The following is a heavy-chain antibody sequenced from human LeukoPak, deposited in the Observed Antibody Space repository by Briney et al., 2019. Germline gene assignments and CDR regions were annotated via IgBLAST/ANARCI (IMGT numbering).Heavy chain of an antibody. CDR1: GFTFTSSA. D-gene: IGHD3-10*01. CDR3: AAQGSSGSYRY. Sequence: ASVTVSCKASGFTFTSSAVQWVRQARGQRLEWIGWIVVGSGNTNYAQKFQERVTIPRDMSTSTAYMELSSLRSEDTAVYYCAAQGSSGSYRYWGQGTLVTVSS. V-gene: IGHV1-58*01. J-gene: IGHJ4*02. CDR2: IVVGSGNT.